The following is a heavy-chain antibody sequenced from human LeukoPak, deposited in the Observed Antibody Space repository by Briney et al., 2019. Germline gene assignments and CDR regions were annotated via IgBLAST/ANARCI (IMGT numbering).Heavy chain of an antibody. V-gene: IGHV3-74*01. D-gene: IGHD1-26*01. J-gene: IGHJ4*02. CDR2: INSDGFST. CDR3: ARGTSGGYFDY. Sequence: PGGSLRLSCAASGFTFSSFWIHWVRQAPGKGLVWVSRINSDGFSTSYADSVKGRFTISRDNAKNTLYLQMSSLRAEDTAVYYCARGTSGGYFDYWGQGTLVTVSS. CDR1: GFTFSSFW.